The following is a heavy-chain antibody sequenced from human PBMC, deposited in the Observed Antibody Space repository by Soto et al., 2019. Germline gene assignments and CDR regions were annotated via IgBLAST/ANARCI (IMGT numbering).Heavy chain of an antibody. J-gene: IGHJ4*02. CDR3: ARDSPYDSSGYVPSFDY. V-gene: IGHV1-69*01. Sequence: QVQLVQSGAEVKKPGSSVKVSCKASGGTFSSYAISWVRQAPGQGLEWMGGIIPIFGTANYAQKFQGRVTITADESTSTADMELSSLRSEDTAVYYCARDSPYDSSGYVPSFDYWGQGTLVTVSS. CDR1: GGTFSSYA. CDR2: IIPIFGTA. D-gene: IGHD3-22*01.